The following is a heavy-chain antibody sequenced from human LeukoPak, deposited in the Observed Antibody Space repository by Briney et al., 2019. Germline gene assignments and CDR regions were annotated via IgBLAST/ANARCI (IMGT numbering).Heavy chain of an antibody. J-gene: IGHJ4*02. CDR1: ELPSISNK. V-gene: IGHV3-48*03. D-gene: IGHD3-22*01. CDR3: ARDSAAYYDSSGYYYFDY. CDR2: ISSSGSTI. Sequence: SGGPLSLPCEAPELPSISNKITWAGRAPGKGLEGVSYISSSGSTIYYADSVKGRFTISRDNAKNSLYLQMNSLRAEDTAVYYCARDSAAYYDSSGYYYFDYWGQGTLVTVSS.